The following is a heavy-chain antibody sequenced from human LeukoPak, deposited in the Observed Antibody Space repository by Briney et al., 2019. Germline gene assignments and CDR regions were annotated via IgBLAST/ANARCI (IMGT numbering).Heavy chain of an antibody. CDR3: ARERTTAARAYYFDY. D-gene: IGHD6-13*01. CDR1: GGSISSYY. Sequence: SETLSLTCTVSGGSISSYYWSWIRQPAGKGLEWIGRIYTSGSTNYNPSLKSRVTMSVDTSKNQFSLKLSSVTAADTAVYYCARERTTAARAYYFDYWGQGTLVTVSS. J-gene: IGHJ4*02. V-gene: IGHV4-4*07. CDR2: IYTSGST.